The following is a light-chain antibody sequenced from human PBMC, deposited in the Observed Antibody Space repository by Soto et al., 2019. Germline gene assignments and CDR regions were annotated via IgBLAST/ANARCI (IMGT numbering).Light chain of an antibody. J-gene: IGLJ1*01. V-gene: IGLV1-44*01. Sequence: QSVLTQPPSASETPGQRVTISCSGSGSNIGRYPVNWYQQFPGAAPKLLIYSNNQRPSGVPDRFSGSKSGTSASLAFSGLQSDDEADYYCATWDDSLNGYVFGPGTKSPS. CDR3: ATWDDSLNGYV. CDR2: SNN. CDR1: GSNIGRYP.